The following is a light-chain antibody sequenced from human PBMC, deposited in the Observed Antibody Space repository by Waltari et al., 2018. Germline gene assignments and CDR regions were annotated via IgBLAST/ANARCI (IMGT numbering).Light chain of an antibody. J-gene: IGKJ4*01. V-gene: IGKV1-5*03. CDR3: QQHNTYPLT. Sequence: TCRASQSIGGCLALYQQKPGKAPKLFIYKASSLESGVPSRFSGSGSGTEFTLTISSLQPDDFATFYCQQHNTYPLTFGGGTKVEIK. CDR2: KAS. CDR1: QSIGGC.